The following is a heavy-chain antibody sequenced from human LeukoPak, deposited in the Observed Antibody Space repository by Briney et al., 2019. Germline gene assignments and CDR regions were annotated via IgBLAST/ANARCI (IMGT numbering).Heavy chain of an antibody. V-gene: IGHV3-21*01. J-gene: IGHJ6*02. CDR3: ATSGARRSGYGMDV. CDR1: GFTFSSYS. D-gene: IGHD1-26*01. Sequence: GGSLRLSCAASGFTFSSYSMNWVRQAPGKGLEWVSSISSSSSYIYYVDSVKGRFTISRDNAKNSLYLQMNSLRAEDTAVYYCATSGARRSGYGMDVWGQGTTVTVSS. CDR2: ISSSSSYI.